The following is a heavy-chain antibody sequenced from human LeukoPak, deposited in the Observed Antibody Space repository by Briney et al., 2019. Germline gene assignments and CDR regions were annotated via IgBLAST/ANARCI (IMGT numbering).Heavy chain of an antibody. V-gene: IGHV4-59*01. Sequence: SETLSLTCTVSGGSISSYYWSWIRQPPGKGLEWTGYIYYSGSTNYNPSLKSRVTISVDTSKNQFSLKLSSVTAADTAVYYCARSGYKYGADALDIWGQGTMVTVSS. J-gene: IGHJ3*02. D-gene: IGHD5-18*01. CDR2: IYYSGST. CDR3: ARSGYKYGADALDI. CDR1: GGSISSYY.